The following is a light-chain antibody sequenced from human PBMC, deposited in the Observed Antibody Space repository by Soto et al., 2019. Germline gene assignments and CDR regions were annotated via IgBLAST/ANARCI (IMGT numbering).Light chain of an antibody. J-gene: IGLJ1*01. CDR3: CSYADGSIYF. CDR1: SRDVGAYDY. V-gene: IGLV2-14*03. Sequence: QSVLTQPASVSGSPGQSITISCTGTSRDVGAYDYVSWYLQYPDKAPQLLIYYVDHRPSGVSSRFSGSKSGNTASLTISGLQAEDEGDYYCCSYADGSIYFFGTGTKVNVL. CDR2: YVD.